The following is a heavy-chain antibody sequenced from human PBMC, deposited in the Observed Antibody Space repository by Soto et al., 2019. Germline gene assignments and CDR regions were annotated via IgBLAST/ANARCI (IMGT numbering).Heavy chain of an antibody. CDR3: ARAVPDASDI. CDR1: GGSISSDYYS. CDR2: IYHSGGT. J-gene: IGHJ3*02. V-gene: IGHV4-30-2*01. Sequence: QMQVQESGSGLVKPSQTLSLTCAVSGGSISSDYYSWNWIRQPPGKGLEWIGYIYHSGGTYYNPSLKSRVTISVDRSKNQFSLKLNSVTAADTALYYCARAVPDASDIWGQGTMVTVSS.